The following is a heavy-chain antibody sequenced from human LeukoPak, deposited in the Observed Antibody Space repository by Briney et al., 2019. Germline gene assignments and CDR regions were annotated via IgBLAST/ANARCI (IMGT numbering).Heavy chain of an antibody. CDR3: ALLAVASDFDY. CDR2: IGSSGTTI. Sequence: GGSLRLSCAVSGFPFSIYEMNWVRQAPGKGLEWVSNIGSSGTTIYYADSVKGRLSISRDNAKSSLYLQMNSLRVEDTAVYYCALLAVASDFDYWGQGALVTVSS. V-gene: IGHV3-48*03. D-gene: IGHD6-19*01. J-gene: IGHJ4*02. CDR1: GFPFSIYE.